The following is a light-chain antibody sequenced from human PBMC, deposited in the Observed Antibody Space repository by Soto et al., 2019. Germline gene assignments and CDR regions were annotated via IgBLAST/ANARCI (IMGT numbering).Light chain of an antibody. Sequence: DIQMTQSASTLSASLGDRVTITCRASQSISSCLAWYQQKPGKAPKLLVYDASTLQSGVASRFSGSGSGTEFTLIISGLQTDDSATYYCQQLKSYPITFGQGTRLEIK. J-gene: IGKJ5*01. V-gene: IGKV1-5*01. CDR3: QQLKSYPIT. CDR1: QSISSC. CDR2: DAS.